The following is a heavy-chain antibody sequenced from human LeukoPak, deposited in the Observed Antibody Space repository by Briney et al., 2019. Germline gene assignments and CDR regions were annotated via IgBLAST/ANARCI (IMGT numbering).Heavy chain of an antibody. CDR1: GGSISSYY. CDR3: ARQRVYSSDP. CDR2: IYYGGST. V-gene: IGHV4-59*08. Sequence: SETLCLTCTVSGGSISSYYWSWIRQPPGKGLEWMGYIYYGGSTNYNPSLKSRVTISVDTSKYQFSLKLSSVTAADTAVYYCARQRVYSSDPWGQGTLVTVSS. J-gene: IGHJ5*02. D-gene: IGHD5-18*01.